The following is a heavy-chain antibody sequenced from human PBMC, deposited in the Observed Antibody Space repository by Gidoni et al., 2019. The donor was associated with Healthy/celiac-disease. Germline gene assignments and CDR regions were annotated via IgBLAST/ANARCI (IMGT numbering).Heavy chain of an antibody. CDR1: GFTFTSSA. CDR2: IVVGSGNT. Sequence: QMQLVQSGPEVKKHGTSVKVSCKVSGFTFTSSAVQWVRHARGQRLEWIGGIVVGSGNTNYAQKFQERVTITRDMSTSTAYMELSSLRSEDTAVYYCAADLSDSSGYYYGYWGQGTLVTVSS. J-gene: IGHJ4*02. CDR3: AADLSDSSGYYYGY. V-gene: IGHV1-58*01. D-gene: IGHD3-22*01.